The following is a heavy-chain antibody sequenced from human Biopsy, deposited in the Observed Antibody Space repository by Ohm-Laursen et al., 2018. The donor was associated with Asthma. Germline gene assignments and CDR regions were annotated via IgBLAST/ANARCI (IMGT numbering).Heavy chain of an antibody. Sequence: SETLSLTWTASGGSINKFYWSWIRQPPGKGLESIGHVYYSGSTNYNPSLKSRVTISIDASKNQFSLKLTSVTAADTAVYYCARGVDRVTGLLDHFDSWGQGTLVTVSS. D-gene: IGHD2-21*02. J-gene: IGHJ4*02. CDR2: VYYSGST. CDR1: GGSINKFY. CDR3: ARGVDRVTGLLDHFDS. V-gene: IGHV4-59*01.